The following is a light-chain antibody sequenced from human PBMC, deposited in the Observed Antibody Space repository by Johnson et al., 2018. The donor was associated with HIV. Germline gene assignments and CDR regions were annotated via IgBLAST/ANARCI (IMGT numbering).Light chain of an antibody. CDR3: GTWDNSLSIGGV. CDR2: DNN. J-gene: IGLJ1*01. V-gene: IGLV1-51*01. CDR1: SSNIGNNY. Sequence: QSVLSQSPSVSAAPGQKVTISCSGSSSNIGNNYVSWYQQIPGTAPKLLIYDNNKRPSGIPDRFSGSKSGTSATLGITGLQTGDEADYYCGTWDNSLSIGGVFGSATKVTVL.